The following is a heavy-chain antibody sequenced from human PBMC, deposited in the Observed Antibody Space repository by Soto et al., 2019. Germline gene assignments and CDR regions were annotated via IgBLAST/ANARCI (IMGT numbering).Heavy chain of an antibody. D-gene: IGHD3-22*01. Sequence: GASVKVSCKASGGTFSSYAISWVRQAPGQGLEWMGGIIPIFGTANYAQKFQGRVTITADESTSTAYMDLSSLRSEDSAVYYCARDSYYYDSSGYYYPAHEPFDYWGQGTLVTVSS. CDR2: IIPIFGTA. CDR1: GGTFSSYA. V-gene: IGHV1-69*13. J-gene: IGHJ4*02. CDR3: ARDSYYYDSSGYYYPAHEPFDY.